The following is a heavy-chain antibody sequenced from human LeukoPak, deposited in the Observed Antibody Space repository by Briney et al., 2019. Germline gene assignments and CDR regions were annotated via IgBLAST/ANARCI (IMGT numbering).Heavy chain of an antibody. CDR1: GYTFTSYA. Sequence: ASVKVSCKASGYTFTSYAISWVRQAPGQGLEWMGGIIPIFGTANYAQKFQGRVTITADKSTSTAYMELSSLRSEDTAVYYCARGTYYYDSSGYYSDDAFDIWGQGTMVTVSS. CDR2: IIPIFGTA. D-gene: IGHD3-22*01. CDR3: ARGTYYYDSSGYYSDDAFDI. J-gene: IGHJ3*02. V-gene: IGHV1-69*06.